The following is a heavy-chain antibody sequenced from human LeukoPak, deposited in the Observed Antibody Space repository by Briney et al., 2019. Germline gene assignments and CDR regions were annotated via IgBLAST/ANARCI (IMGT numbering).Heavy chain of an antibody. CDR3: ARGPLIAGAGTV. CDR1: GFTFSSYW. CDR2: INQDGTEK. V-gene: IGHV3-7*03. J-gene: IGHJ4*02. Sequence: GGSLRLSCAASGFTFSSYWMSWVRQAPGEGLEWVAKINQDGTEKAYVDSVRGRFTISRDNAKNSLFLQMNSLRAEDTAVYYCARGPLIAGAGTVWGQGTLVPLLS. D-gene: IGHD6-13*01.